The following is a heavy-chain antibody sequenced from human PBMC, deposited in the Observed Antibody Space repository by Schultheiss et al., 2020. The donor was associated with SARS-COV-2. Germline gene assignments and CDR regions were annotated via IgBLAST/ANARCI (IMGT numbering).Heavy chain of an antibody. CDR1: GYTFTSYG. Sequence: ASVKVSCKASGYTFTSYGISWVRQAPGQGLEWMGWISAYNGNTNYAQKLQGRVTMTTDTSTSTAYMELRSLRSDDTAVYYCARDGNYYYYYYGLDVWGQGTTVTVSS. D-gene: IGHD1-14*01. J-gene: IGHJ6*02. V-gene: IGHV1-18*01. CDR3: ARDGNYYYYYYGLDV. CDR2: ISAYNGNT.